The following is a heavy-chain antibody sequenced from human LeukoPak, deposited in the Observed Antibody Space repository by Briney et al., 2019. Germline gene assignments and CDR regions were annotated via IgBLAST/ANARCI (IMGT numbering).Heavy chain of an antibody. Sequence: GGSLRLSCAASGFTFSSYWMHWVRQAPGKGLEWVAVVSSDGSIDYYADSVRGRFTVSRDNSQNTLYLQVNSLRVEDTAVYYCTREGMGTTFSAWFDPWGQGTLVTVPS. D-gene: IGHD1-7*01. CDR3: TREGMGTTFSAWFDP. V-gene: IGHV3-30*03. CDR2: VSSDGSID. J-gene: IGHJ5*02. CDR1: GFTFSSYW.